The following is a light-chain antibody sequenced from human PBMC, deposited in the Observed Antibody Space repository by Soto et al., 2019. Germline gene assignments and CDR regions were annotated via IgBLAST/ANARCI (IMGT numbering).Light chain of an antibody. Sequence: EIVLTQSPATLSLYPGERATLSCRASQSVWTYLAWYQQKRGQAPRLLIYDASNRASGVPARFSGSGSGTDFTLTISSLEPEDFAVYYCQQRNNWPRSTFGQGTRLEIK. J-gene: IGKJ5*01. CDR2: DAS. CDR3: QQRNNWPRST. V-gene: IGKV3-11*01. CDR1: QSVWTY.